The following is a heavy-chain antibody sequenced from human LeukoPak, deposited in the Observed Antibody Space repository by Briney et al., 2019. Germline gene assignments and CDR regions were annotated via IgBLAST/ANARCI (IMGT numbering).Heavy chain of an antibody. CDR3: ARGGCDSTSCYNEPADY. V-gene: IGHV4-61*02. CDR2: IYTSGST. Sequence: SSETLSLTCTGSGGSISSGNYDWGWIRRPAGKGLEWIGRIYTSGSTNYNPSLKSRVTISVDTSKNQFSLKLSSVTAADTAVYYCARGGCDSTSCYNEPADYWGQGTLVTVSS. D-gene: IGHD2-2*02. J-gene: IGHJ4*02. CDR1: GGSISSGNYD.